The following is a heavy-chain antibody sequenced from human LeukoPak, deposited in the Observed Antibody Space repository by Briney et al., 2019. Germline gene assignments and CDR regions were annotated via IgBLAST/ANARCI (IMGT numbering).Heavy chain of an antibody. V-gene: IGHV4-31*03. CDR1: GGSISSGGYY. D-gene: IGHD4-4*01. CDR3: ARDKDSNYYYYGMDV. Sequence: ASETLSLTCTVSGGSISSGGYYWSWIRQHPGKGLEWIGYIYYSGSTYYNPSLKSRVTISVDTSKNQFSLKLSSVTAADTAVYYCARDKDSNYYYYGMDVWGQGTTATVSS. CDR2: IYYSGST. J-gene: IGHJ6*02.